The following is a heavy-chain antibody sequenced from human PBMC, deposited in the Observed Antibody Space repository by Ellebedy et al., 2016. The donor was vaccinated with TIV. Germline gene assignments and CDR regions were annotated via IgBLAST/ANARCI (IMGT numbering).Heavy chain of an antibody. J-gene: IGHJ4*02. V-gene: IGHV1-69*05. CDR1: GGTFSSYA. CDR3: ARDRPGHYYDSSGPRDY. D-gene: IGHD3-22*01. Sequence: SVKVSXKASGGTFSSYAISWVRQAPGQGLEWMGGIIPIFGTANYAQKLQGRVTMTTDTSTSTAYMELRSLRSDDTAVYYCARDRPGHYYDSSGPRDYWGQGTLVTVSS. CDR2: IIPIFGTA.